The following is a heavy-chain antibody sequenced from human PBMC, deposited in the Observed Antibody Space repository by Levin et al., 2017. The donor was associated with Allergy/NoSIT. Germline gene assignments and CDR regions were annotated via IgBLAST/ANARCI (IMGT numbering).Heavy chain of an antibody. CDR2: ISYDGSNK. CDR3: AKAESVATIDY. D-gene: IGHD5-12*01. CDR1: GFTFSSYG. V-gene: IGHV3-30*18. J-gene: IGHJ4*02. Sequence: PGGSLRLSCAASGFTFSSYGMHWVRQAPGKGLEWVAVISYDGSNKYYADSVKGRFTISRDNSKNTLYLQMNSLRAEDTAVYYCAKAESVATIDYWGQGTLVTVSS.